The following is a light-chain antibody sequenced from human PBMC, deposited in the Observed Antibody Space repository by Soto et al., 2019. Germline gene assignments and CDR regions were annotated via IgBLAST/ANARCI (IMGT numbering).Light chain of an antibody. CDR3: QQSYSTLTWT. CDR2: AAS. V-gene: IGKV1-39*01. Sequence: DIQMTQSPSSLSASVGDRVTITCRASQSISSYLNWYQQKPGKAPNLLIYAASSLQSGVPSRFSGSGSGTDFTLTISSLQPEDFATYYCQQSYSTLTWTFGPGTKVDIK. CDR1: QSISSY. J-gene: IGKJ3*01.